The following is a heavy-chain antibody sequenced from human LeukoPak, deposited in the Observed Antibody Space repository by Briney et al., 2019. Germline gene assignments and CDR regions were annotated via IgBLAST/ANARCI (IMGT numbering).Heavy chain of an antibody. CDR2: IDGDGGRT. D-gene: IGHD3-10*01. CDR3: AKDYYSSGRYYDYDAFDI. V-gene: IGHV3-23*01. Sequence: GGSLRLSCAASGFTFSSYVMSWVRQAPGKGLEWVSAIDGDGGRTYHADSVRGRFTISRDNSKYTLYLQMDSLRAEDTAIYYCAKDYYSSGRYYDYDAFDIWGQGTMVTVSS. CDR1: GFTFSSYV. J-gene: IGHJ3*02.